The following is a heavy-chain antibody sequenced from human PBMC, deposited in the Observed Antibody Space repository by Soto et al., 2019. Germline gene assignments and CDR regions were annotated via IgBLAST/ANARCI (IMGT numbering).Heavy chain of an antibody. J-gene: IGHJ4*01. D-gene: IGHD2-21*02. CDR1: GYTFTSDD. V-gene: IGHV1-8*01. Sequence: ASVKVSCKASGYTFTSDDINWVRQATGQGLEWMGWMNPNSGNTGYAQKFQGRVTMTRNTSISTAYMELSSLRSEDTAVYYCATGILVVTQLYYDYWGDGTLVTDS. CDR2: MNPNSGNT. CDR3: ATGILVVTQLYYDY.